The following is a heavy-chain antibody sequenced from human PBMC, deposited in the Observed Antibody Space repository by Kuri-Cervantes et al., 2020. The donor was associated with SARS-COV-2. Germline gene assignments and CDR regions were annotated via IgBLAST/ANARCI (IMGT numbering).Heavy chain of an antibody. Sequence: ASVKVSCKASGGTFSSYAISWVRQAPGQGLEWMGGFDPEDGETIYAQKFQGRVTITRNTSISTAYMELSSLRSEDTAVYYCARGNRDGLWGARWGQGTLVTVSS. CDR2: FDPEDGET. D-gene: IGHD3-16*01. V-gene: IGHV1-8*03. CDR1: GGTFSSYA. CDR3: ARGNRDGLWGAR. J-gene: IGHJ4*02.